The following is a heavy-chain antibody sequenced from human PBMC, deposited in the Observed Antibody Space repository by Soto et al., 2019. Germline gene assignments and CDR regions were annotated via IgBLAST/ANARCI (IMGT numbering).Heavy chain of an antibody. CDR1: GYTFTSYG. D-gene: IGHD3-22*01. V-gene: IGHV1-18*01. Sequence: QVQLVQSGAEVKKPGASVKVSCKASGYTFTSYGISWVRQAPGQGLEWMGWISAYNGNTNYAQKLQGRVTMTTDTSTGTALMEVRSLRSDDTAVYYCATYIGEYYYASSGYYYGGGFDPWGQGTRVTVSS. J-gene: IGHJ5*02. CDR2: ISAYNGNT. CDR3: ATYIGEYYYASSGYYYGGGFDP.